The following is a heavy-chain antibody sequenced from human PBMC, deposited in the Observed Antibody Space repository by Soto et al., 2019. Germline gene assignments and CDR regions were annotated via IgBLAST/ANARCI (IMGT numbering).Heavy chain of an antibody. V-gene: IGHV4-4*02. Sequence: QVQLQESGPGLVKPSGTLSLTCAVSGVPISSSSWWSWVRQPPGKGLEWIGEIYHSGSTNYNPSLKSRVTISVDKSNNPLSLKLTSVTAADTAVYSCAGGFGAGHYDYWGQGTLLTVSS. CDR1: GVPISSSSW. D-gene: IGHD6-25*01. CDR3: AGGFGAGHYDY. J-gene: IGHJ4*02. CDR2: IYHSGST.